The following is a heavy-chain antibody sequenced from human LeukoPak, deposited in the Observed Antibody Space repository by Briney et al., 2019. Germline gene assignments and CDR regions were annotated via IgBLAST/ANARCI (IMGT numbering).Heavy chain of an antibody. CDR3: ARGPTYYDYVWGSPEDY. D-gene: IGHD3-16*01. CDR1: GFTFSSYW. V-gene: IGHV3-74*01. Sequence: GGSLRLSCAASGFTFSSYWMHWVRQAPGKGLVWVSRVNSDGSSTSYADSVKGRFTISRDNAKNTLYLQMNSLRAEDTAVYYCARGPTYYDYVWGSPEDYWGQGTLATVSS. CDR2: VNSDGSST. J-gene: IGHJ4*02.